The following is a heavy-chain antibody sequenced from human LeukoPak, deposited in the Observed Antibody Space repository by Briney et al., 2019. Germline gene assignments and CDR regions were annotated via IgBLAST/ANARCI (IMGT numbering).Heavy chain of an antibody. CDR3: AGGDFRPPDYYFDY. CDR1: GGTFSSYA. CDR2: IIPILGIA. D-gene: IGHD3-16*01. V-gene: IGHV1-69*04. Sequence: SVKVSCKASGGTFSSYAISWVRQAPGQGLEWMGRIIPILGIANCAQKFQGRVTITADNSTSTAYMELSSLRSEDTAVYYCAGGDFRPPDYYFDYWGQGTLVTVSS. J-gene: IGHJ4*02.